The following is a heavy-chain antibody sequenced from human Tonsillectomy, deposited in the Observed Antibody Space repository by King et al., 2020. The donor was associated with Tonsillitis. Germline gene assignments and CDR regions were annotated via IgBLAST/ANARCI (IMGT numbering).Heavy chain of an antibody. CDR3: AKPDYGGNYGAFDI. D-gene: IGHD4-23*01. J-gene: IGHJ3*02. Sequence: VQLVESGGGVVQPGRSLRLSCEASGFTFSSYGMHWVRQAPGKGLEWVALISYDGSDVYYADSVKGRFAISRDNSQNTLYLQMNSLRAEDTAVYYCAKPDYGGNYGAFDIWGQGTMVTVSS. CDR2: ISYDGSDV. CDR1: GFTFSSYG. V-gene: IGHV3-30*18.